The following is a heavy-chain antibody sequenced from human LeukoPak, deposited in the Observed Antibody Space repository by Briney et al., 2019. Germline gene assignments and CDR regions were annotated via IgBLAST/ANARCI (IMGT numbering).Heavy chain of an antibody. CDR1: GFTFSSYA. V-gene: IGHV3-23*01. CDR2: ISGSGGST. CDR3: ATQEAFGGVIVHDAFDI. Sequence: PGGSLRLSCAASGFTFSSYAMSWVRQAPGKGLEWVSAISGSGGSTYYADSVKGRFTISRDNSKNTLYLQMNSLRAEDTAVYYWATQEAFGGVIVHDAFDIWGQGTMVTVSS. D-gene: IGHD3-16*02. J-gene: IGHJ3*02.